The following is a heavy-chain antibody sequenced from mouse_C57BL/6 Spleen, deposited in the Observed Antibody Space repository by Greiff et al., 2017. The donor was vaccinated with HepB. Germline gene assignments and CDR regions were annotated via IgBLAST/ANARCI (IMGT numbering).Heavy chain of an antibody. CDR1: GFTFSDYG. Sequence: EVNVVESGGGLVKPGGSLKLSCAASGFTFSDYGMHWVRQAPEKGLEWVAYISSGSSTIYYADTVKGRFTISRDNAKNTLFLQMTSLRSEDTAMYYCARGRPVRDYFDYWGQGTTLTVSS. J-gene: IGHJ2*01. CDR2: ISSGSSTI. CDR3: ARGRPVRDYFDY. D-gene: IGHD1-1*01. V-gene: IGHV5-17*01.